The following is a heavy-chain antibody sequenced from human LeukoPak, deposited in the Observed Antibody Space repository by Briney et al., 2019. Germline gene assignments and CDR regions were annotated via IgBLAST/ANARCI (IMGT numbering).Heavy chain of an antibody. CDR1: GYSFTSYW. J-gene: IGHJ3*02. CDR3: ARTSFCYYDSSGIPDLGAFDI. V-gene: IGHV5-10-1*01. CDR2: IDPSDSYT. Sequence: GESLKISCKGSGYSFTSYWISWVRQMPGKGLEWMGRIDPSDSYTNYSPSFQGHVTISADKSISTAYLQWSSLKASDTAMYYCARTSFCYYDSSGIPDLGAFDIWGQGTMVTVSS. D-gene: IGHD3-22*01.